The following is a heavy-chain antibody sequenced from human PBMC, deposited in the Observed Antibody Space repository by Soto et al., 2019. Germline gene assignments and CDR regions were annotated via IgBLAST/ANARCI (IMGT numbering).Heavy chain of an antibody. Sequence: PGGSLRLSCAASGFTFSNYAMSWVRQAPGKGPEWVSAISGGGGQTYYLESVKGRFTISGDNSKNTVSLLLNSLRADDTAVYYCAKEGSPPFFQHWGQGALVTVSS. J-gene: IGHJ4*02. CDR3: AKEGSPPFFQH. CDR2: ISGGGGQT. V-gene: IGHV3-23*01. D-gene: IGHD3-10*01. CDR1: GFTFSNYA.